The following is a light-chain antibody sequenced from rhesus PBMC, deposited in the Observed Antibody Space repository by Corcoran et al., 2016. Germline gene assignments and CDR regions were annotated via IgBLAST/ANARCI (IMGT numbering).Light chain of an antibody. CDR1: QGITSW. CDR3: QQHDNSPIFT. J-gene: IGKJ3*01. V-gene: IGKV1-69*01. CDR2: RAS. Sequence: DIQMTQSPSSLSASVGDRVTITCRASQGITSWLAWYQQKPGKAPKLLIYRASNLDTGVPSRLSGSGSGTDFTLTISRLQPEDIATYYCQQHDNSPIFTFGPGTKLDIK.